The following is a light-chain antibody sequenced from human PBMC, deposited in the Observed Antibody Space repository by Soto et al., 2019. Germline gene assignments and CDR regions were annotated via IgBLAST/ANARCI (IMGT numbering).Light chain of an antibody. V-gene: IGKV3-20*01. CDR3: QQHGTSPTT. CDR2: GAS. Sequence: EIVLTQSPGTLSLSPGERATLSCKASQSVSSNFIAWYQRKHGQATRLLIDGASYWAIDIPYRFSGSGSGAYSTLNITRLEPEEFAVYYCQQHGTSPTTFCPGTKVEI. J-gene: IGKJ1*01. CDR1: QSVSSNF.